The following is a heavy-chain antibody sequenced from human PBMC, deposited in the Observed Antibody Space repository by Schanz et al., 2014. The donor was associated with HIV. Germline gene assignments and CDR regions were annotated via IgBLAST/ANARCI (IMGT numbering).Heavy chain of an antibody. CDR3: GTYNYGSGHDY. CDR2: ISGSGVST. J-gene: IGHJ4*02. Sequence: EVQLLESGGGLEQPGGSLRLSCAASGFNFNNYAMTWVRQAPGKGLEWVSSISGSGVSTFYAGSVKGRFTISRDNSKNTLYLQMNSLRAEDTAIYHCGTYNYGSGHDYWGQGTLVTVSS. V-gene: IGHV3-23*01. CDR1: GFNFNNYA. D-gene: IGHD3-10*01.